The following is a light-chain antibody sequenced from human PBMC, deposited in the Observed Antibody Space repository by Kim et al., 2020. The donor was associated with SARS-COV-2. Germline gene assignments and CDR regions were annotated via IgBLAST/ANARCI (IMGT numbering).Light chain of an antibody. Sequence: EIVLTQSPATLSVSPGETATLSCRASQSVGSSLAWYQQKPGQAPRLLIYDSSTRATGIPARFSGTGSGTDFTLTIISLEPEDFAVYYCQQRSNWPPITFGQGTRLEIK. CDR1: QSVGSS. J-gene: IGKJ5*01. CDR2: DSS. CDR3: QQRSNWPPIT. V-gene: IGKV3-11*01.